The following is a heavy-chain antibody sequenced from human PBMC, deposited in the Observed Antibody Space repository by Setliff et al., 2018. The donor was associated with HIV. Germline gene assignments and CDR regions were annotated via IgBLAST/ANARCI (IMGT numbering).Heavy chain of an antibody. J-gene: IGHJ4*02. CDR1: GGTFSNYA. V-gene: IGHV1-69*06. CDR3: AAGYSYELLSSYYFDY. CDR2: IIPIFRTT. Sequence: GASVKVSCKASGGTFSNYAISWVRLAPGQGLEWMARIIPIFRTTNYAQKFQGRVTITADKSTTTAYMDLSSLRYEDTAAYYCAAGYSYELLSSYYFDYWGQGTQVTVSS. D-gene: IGHD5-18*01.